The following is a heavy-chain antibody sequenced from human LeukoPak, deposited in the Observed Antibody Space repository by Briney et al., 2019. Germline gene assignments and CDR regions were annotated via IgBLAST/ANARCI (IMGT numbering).Heavy chain of an antibody. Sequence: SVKVSCKASGGTFSNYTISWVRQAPGQGLEWMGGIIPIFGTANYAQKFQGRVTMTTDTSTSTAYMELRSLRSDDTAVYYCARDPNAMVTSLFDYWGQGTLVTVSS. CDR1: GGTFSNYT. V-gene: IGHV1-69*05. D-gene: IGHD5-18*01. CDR3: ARDPNAMVTSLFDY. J-gene: IGHJ4*02. CDR2: IIPIFGTA.